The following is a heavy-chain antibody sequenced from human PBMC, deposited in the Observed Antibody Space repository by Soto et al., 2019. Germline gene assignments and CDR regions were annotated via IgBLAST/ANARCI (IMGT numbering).Heavy chain of an antibody. J-gene: IGHJ2*01. CDR3: ARRPGVQGYWYFDL. Sequence: QVQLQESGPGLVKPSQTLSLTCTVSSGSISSGGYYWSWIRQHPGKGLEWIGYIYYSGSTYYNPSLKSRVTISVDTSKNQFSLKLSSVTAADTAVYYCARRPGVQGYWYFDLWGRGTLVTVSS. CDR1: SGSISSGGYY. V-gene: IGHV4-31*03. CDR2: IYYSGST. D-gene: IGHD3-10*01.